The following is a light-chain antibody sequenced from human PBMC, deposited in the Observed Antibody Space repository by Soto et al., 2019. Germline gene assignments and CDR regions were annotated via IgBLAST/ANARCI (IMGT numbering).Light chain of an antibody. CDR2: DVS. CDR3: FSYAGDSVYV. Sequence: QSALTQPRSVSGSPGQSVTISCAGTRSDVGGYNYVSWYQRHPGKAPKLMIYDVSKRPSGVPDRFSGSKSGNTASLTISGLQAEDEADYYCFSYAGDSVYVFGTGTKVTVL. V-gene: IGLV2-11*01. CDR1: RSDVGGYNY. J-gene: IGLJ1*01.